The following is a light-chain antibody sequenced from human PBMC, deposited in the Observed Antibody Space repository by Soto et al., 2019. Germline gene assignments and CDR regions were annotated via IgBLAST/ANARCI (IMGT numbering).Light chain of an antibody. J-gene: IGKJ1*01. CDR2: RAS. CDR1: QNIYSN. V-gene: IGKV3-15*01. CDR3: MQYHPWTWT. Sequence: ESVLAQSPGTLSCSPAERATLSCRASQNIYSNVAWYQQRPGQAPRLLIYRASTRAPGIPARFSGSGSWNDFRLPPRTTHSDDFTVYCSMQYHPWTWTFGLG.